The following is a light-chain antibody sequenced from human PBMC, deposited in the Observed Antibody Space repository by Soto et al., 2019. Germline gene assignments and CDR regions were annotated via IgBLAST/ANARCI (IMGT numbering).Light chain of an antibody. CDR2: SDN. CDR1: SSNIGRNY. CDR3: AAWDDSLSNPV. J-gene: IGLJ3*02. Sequence: QLVLTQPPSASGTPGQRVTISCSGSSSNIGRNYVCWYQLLPRTAPKLLIHSDNTRPSGVPDRFSGSKSGTSASLAISGLRSEDEGDYYCAAWDDSLSNPVFGGGTKLTVL. V-gene: IGLV1-47*01.